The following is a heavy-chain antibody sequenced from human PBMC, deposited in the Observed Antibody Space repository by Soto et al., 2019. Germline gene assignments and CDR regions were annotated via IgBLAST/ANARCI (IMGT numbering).Heavy chain of an antibody. CDR3: ARGVTISAALNMSAFDI. V-gene: IGHV1-2*02. D-gene: IGHD3-3*01. CDR1: GYTFTGYY. CDR2: INPNSGGT. Sequence: GASVKVSCKASGYTFTGYYMHWVRQAPGQGLEWMGWINPNSGGTNYAQKFQGRVTMTRDTSISTAYMELSRLRSDDTAVYYCARGVTISAALNMSAFDIWGQGTRVTDSS. J-gene: IGHJ3*02.